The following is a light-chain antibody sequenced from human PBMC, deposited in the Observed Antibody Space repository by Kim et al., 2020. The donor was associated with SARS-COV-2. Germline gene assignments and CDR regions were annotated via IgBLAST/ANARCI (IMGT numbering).Light chain of an antibody. J-gene: IGLJ3*02. V-gene: IGLV2-14*03. CDR3: SSFTSSTTLV. CDR1: SSDVGGYNY. Sequence: GQSITISCTGTSSDVGGYNYVSWYQQHPGKAPKLMIYDVTNRPSGVSNRFSGSKSGNTASLTISGLRAEDEAVYYCSSFTSSTTLVFGGGTQLTVL. CDR2: DVT.